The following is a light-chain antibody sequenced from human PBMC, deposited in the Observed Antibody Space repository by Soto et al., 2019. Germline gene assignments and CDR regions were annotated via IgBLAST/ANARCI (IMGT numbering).Light chain of an antibody. V-gene: IGLV2-11*01. CDR2: DVA. CDR1: SSDVGGYNY. Sequence: QSVLTQPPSASGSPGQSVTISCTGTSSDVGGYNYVSWYQQHPGKAPKLMIYDVARWPSGVPDRFSGPKSGNTASLTISGLQAEDEADYFCCSYAGGYTYLFGTGTQLTVL. J-gene: IGLJ1*01. CDR3: CSYAGGYTYL.